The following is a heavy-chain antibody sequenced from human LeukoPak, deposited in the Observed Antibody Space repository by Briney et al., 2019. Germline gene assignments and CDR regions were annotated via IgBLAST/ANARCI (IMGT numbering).Heavy chain of an antibody. J-gene: IGHJ4*02. D-gene: IGHD5-12*01. CDR1: GGTFSSYA. Sequence: GASVKVSCKASGGTFSSYAISWVRQAPGQGLEWMGGIIPVFGTANYAQKFQGRVTITADESTSTVYMELSSLRSEDTAVYYCARGSDIVATPGDYWGQGTLDTVSS. V-gene: IGHV1-69*13. CDR3: ARGSDIVATPGDY. CDR2: IIPVFGTA.